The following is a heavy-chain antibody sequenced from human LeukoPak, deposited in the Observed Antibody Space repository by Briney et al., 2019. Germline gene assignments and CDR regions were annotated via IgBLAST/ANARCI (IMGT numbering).Heavy chain of an antibody. V-gene: IGHV3-64D*09. CDR1: GFTFSNYV. CDR3: VKDCSRDWNGHWFDS. Sequence: PGGSLRLSCSASGFTFSNYVMHWVRQAPGKGLEYVPAISGNGDATYYTDSVKGRFTISRDNSKSTLSLQMSSLRAEDTAIYYCVKDCSRDWNGHWFDSWGQGTLVTVSS. CDR2: ISGNGDAT. J-gene: IGHJ5*01. D-gene: IGHD2-21*02.